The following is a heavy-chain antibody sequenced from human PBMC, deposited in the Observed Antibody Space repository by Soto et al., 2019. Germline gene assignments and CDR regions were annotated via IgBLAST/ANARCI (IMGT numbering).Heavy chain of an antibody. CDR3: ARGLAAAPGGYYYGMDV. CDR1: GYTFTGYY. V-gene: IGHV1-2*04. D-gene: IGHD6-13*01. CDR2: INPNSGGT. Sequence: DSVKVSCKASGYTFTGYYMHWVRQAPGQGLEWMGWINPNSGGTNYAQKFQGWVTMTRDTSISTAYMELSRLRSDDTAVYYCARGLAAAPGGYYYGMDVWGQGTTVTVSS. J-gene: IGHJ6*02.